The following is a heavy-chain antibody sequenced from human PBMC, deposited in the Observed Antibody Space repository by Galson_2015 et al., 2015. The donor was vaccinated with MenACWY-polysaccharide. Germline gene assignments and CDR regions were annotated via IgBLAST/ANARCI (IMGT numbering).Heavy chain of an antibody. CDR3: AKDLSGYGAFDI. V-gene: IGHV3-30-3*01. CDR1: GFTFGAYA. D-gene: IGHD3-22*01. CDR2: ISHDGVTK. Sequence: SLRLSCAASGFTFGAYAMHWVRQAPGKGLEWVTIISHDGVTKYYADSVKGRFTLSRDSSKNTIYLQMNSLRAEDTALYYCAKDLSGYGAFDIWGQGTLVTVSS. J-gene: IGHJ3*02.